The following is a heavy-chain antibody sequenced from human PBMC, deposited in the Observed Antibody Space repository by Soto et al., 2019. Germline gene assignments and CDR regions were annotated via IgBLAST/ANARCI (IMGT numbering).Heavy chain of an antibody. J-gene: IGHJ4*02. V-gene: IGHV4-34*01. CDR1: GGSFSGYY. CDR3: ARVGSGGSCPVDY. Sequence: QVQLQQWGAGLLKPSETLSLTCTVYGGSFSGYYWSWIRQPPGKGLEWIGEINHSGSTNYNPSLKSRVTISVDTSKNQFSLKLSSVTAADTAVYYCARVGSGGSCPVDYWGQGTLVTVSS. CDR2: INHSGST. D-gene: IGHD2-15*01.